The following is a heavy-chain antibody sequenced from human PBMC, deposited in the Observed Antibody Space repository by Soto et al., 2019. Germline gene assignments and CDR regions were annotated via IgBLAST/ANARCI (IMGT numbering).Heavy chain of an antibody. Sequence: QVQLVQSGAEVRKPGSSVRVSCKASGGRFSTYAFNWVRQAPGQGLEWLGGIITFFGAAMYAQKFQGRVNITADEFTTTAYMELSGLRSEDTAVYYCARGGKERFRGSGMDVWGQGTTVTVSS. D-gene: IGHD1-1*01. V-gene: IGHV1-69*01. CDR2: IITFFGAA. CDR1: GGRFSTYA. J-gene: IGHJ6*02. CDR3: ARGGKERFRGSGMDV.